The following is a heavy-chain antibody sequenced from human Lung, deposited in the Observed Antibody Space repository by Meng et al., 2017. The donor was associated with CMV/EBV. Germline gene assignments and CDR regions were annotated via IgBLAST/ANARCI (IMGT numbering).Heavy chain of an antibody. J-gene: IGHJ4*02. Sequence: GFALNTPNVGVGWIRQPPRNALEWLALIYWDDDKRYNSSLKSRLTITKDTSKNQVVLTLANLDPLDTATYYCARRPTVAEGVYYFDYWGQGTLVTVSS. V-gene: IGHV2-5*02. CDR1: GFALNTPNVG. CDR3: ARRPTVAEGVYYFDY. CDR2: IYWDDDK. D-gene: IGHD4-11*01.